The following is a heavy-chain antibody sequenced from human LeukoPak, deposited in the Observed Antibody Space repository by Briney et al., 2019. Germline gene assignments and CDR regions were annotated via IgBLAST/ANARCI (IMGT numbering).Heavy chain of an antibody. CDR1: GFTFSSYS. V-gene: IGHV3-48*01. D-gene: IGHD1-26*01. Sequence: GGSLRLSCAASGFTFSSYSMNWVRQAPGKGLEWVSYISTGSSSRNYADSVKGRFTISRDNAKNSLHLQIDSLRAEDTAVYYCARDQTGSYDYWGQGTLVTVSS. J-gene: IGHJ4*02. CDR3: ARDQTGSYDY. CDR2: ISTGSSSR.